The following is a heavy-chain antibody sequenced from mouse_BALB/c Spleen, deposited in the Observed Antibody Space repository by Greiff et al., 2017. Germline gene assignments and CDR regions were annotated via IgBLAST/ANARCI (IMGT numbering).Heavy chain of an antibody. J-gene: IGHJ4*01. D-gene: IGHD3-1*01. Sequence: QVQLQQSGPQLVRPGASVKISCKASGYSFTSYWMHWVKQRPGQGLEWIGMIDPSDSETRLNQKFKDKATLTVDKSSSTAYMQLSSPTSEDSAVYYCARGRDSEAMDYWGQGTSVTVSS. CDR3: ARGRDSEAMDY. V-gene: IGHV1S127*01. CDR1: GYSFTSYW. CDR2: IDPSDSET.